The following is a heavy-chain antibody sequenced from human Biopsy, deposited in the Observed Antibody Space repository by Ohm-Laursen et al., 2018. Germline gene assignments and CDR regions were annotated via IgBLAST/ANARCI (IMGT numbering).Heavy chain of an antibody. V-gene: IGHV3-66*01. J-gene: IGHJ6*02. Sequence: GQTLSLTCAASGFTVYNNYMTWVRQAPGKGLEWVSLIYSGGDTRYADSVKGRFTISRDSSKNTLYLQMNSLRPEDTAVYYCAKDWFPYADYARAHGVDVWGQGTAVTVSS. CDR3: AKDWFPYADYARAHGVDV. CDR1: GFTVYNNY. CDR2: IYSGGDT. D-gene: IGHD3-16*01.